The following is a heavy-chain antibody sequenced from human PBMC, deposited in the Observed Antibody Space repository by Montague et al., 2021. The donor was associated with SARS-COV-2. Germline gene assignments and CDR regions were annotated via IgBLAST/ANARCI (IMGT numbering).Heavy chain of an antibody. D-gene: IGHD3-16*02. CDR3: TRDYQSIVGDCFDF. J-gene: IGHJ3*01. CDR1: GLAFSNYD. CDR2: ISTSAYTQ. Sequence: SLRLSCAASGLAFSNYDMNWVRQAPGKGPEWITYISTSAYTQSYADSVKGRFTISRDNGKNSLYLQMNSLRVEDTAVYYCTRDYQSIVGDCFDFWGQGTKVTVSS. V-gene: IGHV3-48*03.